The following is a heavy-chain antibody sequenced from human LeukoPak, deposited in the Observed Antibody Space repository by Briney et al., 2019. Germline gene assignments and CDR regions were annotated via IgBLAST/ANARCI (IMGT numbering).Heavy chain of an antibody. Sequence: GGSLRLSCAASGFTFSSHGMHWVRRAPGKGLEWVAFILYDGSNKYYADSVKGRFTISRDNSKNTVYLQMNSLRAEDTAVYYCAKVEMATIHDAFDIWGQGTVVTVSS. CDR3: AKVEMATIHDAFDI. CDR2: ILYDGSNK. CDR1: GFTFSSHG. J-gene: IGHJ3*02. V-gene: IGHV3-30*02. D-gene: IGHD5-24*01.